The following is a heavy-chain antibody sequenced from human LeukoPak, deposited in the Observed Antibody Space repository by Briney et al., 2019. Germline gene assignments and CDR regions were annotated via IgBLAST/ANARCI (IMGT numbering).Heavy chain of an antibody. D-gene: IGHD3-9*01. V-gene: IGHV3-53*04. Sequence: GGSLRLSCAASGFTISSNYMSWVRQAPGKGLEWGSVIYSGGSTYYADSVKGRFTISRHNSKNTLYLQMNSLRAEDTAVYYCARVVRDDILTYYYYYGMDVWGQGTTVTVSS. CDR3: ARVVRDDILTYYYYYGMDV. J-gene: IGHJ6*02. CDR1: GFTISSNY. CDR2: IYSGGST.